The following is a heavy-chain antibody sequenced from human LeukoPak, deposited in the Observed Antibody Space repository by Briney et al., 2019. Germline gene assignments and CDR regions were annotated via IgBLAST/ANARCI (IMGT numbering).Heavy chain of an antibody. D-gene: IGHD3-16*02. V-gene: IGHV5-51*01. J-gene: IGHJ4*02. CDR2: IYPGDSDT. CDR1: GYSFTSYW. Sequence: GESLKISCKGSGYSFTSYWIGWVRQMPGKGLEWMGIIYPGDSDTRYSPSFQGQVTISADKSISTAYLQWSSLKASDTAMYYRARSYVWGSYRYRPQYYFDYWGQGTLVTVSS. CDR3: ARSYVWGSYRYRPQYYFDY.